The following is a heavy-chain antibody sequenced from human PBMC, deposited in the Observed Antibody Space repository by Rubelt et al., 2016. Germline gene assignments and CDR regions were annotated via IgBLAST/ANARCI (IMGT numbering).Heavy chain of an antibody. D-gene: IGHD5-12*01. CDR3: ARATVATSYFTF. CDR2: IYPGDSDI. J-gene: IGHJ4*02. Sequence: LEWMGIIYPGDSDIRYSPSFQGQMTISADKSITTAYLQWSSLKASDTAVYYCARATVATSYFTFWGPGTLVTVSS. V-gene: IGHV5-51*01.